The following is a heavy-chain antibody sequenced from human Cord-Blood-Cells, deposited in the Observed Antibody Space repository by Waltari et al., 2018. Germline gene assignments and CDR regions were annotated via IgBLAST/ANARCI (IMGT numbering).Heavy chain of an antibody. CDR1: GGTFSRYA. CDR3: ARIAAAGTDFDY. CDR2: IIPILGTA. J-gene: IGHJ4*02. Sequence: QVQLVQSGAEVKKPGSSVKVSCKASGGTFSRYAISWVRQAPGYGLEWMGGIIPILGTANYAQKFQGRVTITADESTSTAYMELSSLRSEDTAVYYCARIAAAGTDFDYWGQGTLVTVSS. V-gene: IGHV1-69*01. D-gene: IGHD6-13*01.